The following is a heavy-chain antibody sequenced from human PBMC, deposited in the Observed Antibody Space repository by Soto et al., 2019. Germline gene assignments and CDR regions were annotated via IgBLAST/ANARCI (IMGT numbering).Heavy chain of an antibody. D-gene: IGHD3-22*01. CDR1: GYTFSSYG. CDR2: ISPYNDDT. V-gene: IGHV1-18*01. CDR3: ARGGYYDSSGSRNYHYYGMDV. Sequence: QAQLVQSGAEVKKPGASVKVSCKASGYTFSSYGISWVRQAPGQGLEWLGWISPYNDDTNYAQKLQGRVTMTTDTSTRTAYMDLRSLRSDDTAVYYCARGGYYDSSGSRNYHYYGMDVWSQGTTVTVSS. J-gene: IGHJ6*02.